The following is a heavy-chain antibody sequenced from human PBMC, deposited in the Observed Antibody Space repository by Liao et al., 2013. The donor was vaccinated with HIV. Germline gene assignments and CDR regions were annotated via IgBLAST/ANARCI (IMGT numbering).Heavy chain of an antibody. Sequence: QLHLQESGSGLVRPSQTLSLTCAVSGDSINSASYSWNWVRQSPERGLEWIGYVYRSGSTDSNPSLKSRLSIAMDKSQNQFSLKLTSVTAEDTAVYYCARAGFGDLSVFDFWAWGSRSPSPQ. V-gene: IGHV4-30-2*06. J-gene: IGHJ4*02. CDR2: VYRSGST. CDR1: GDSINSASYS. CDR3: ARAGFGDLSVFDF. D-gene: IGHD3-10*01.